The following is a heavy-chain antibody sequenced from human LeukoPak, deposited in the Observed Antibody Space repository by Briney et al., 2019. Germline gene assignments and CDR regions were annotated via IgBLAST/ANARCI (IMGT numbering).Heavy chain of an antibody. J-gene: IGHJ6*02. CDR1: GFTFSSYS. D-gene: IGHD6-6*01. CDR2: ISSSSSYI. CDR3: ARPSITSYYFGMDV. V-gene: IGHV3-21*01. Sequence: GGSLRLSCAASGFTFSSYSMNWVRQAPGKGLEWVSSISSSSSYIYYADSVKGRFTISRDNAKNSLYLQMNSLRAEDTAVYYCARPSITSYYFGMDVWGQGTTVTVSS.